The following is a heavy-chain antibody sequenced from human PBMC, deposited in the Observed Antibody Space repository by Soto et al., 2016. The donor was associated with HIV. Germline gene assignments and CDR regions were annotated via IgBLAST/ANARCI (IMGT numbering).Heavy chain of an antibody. V-gene: IGHV3-23*01. CDR1: GFTFSSYA. Sequence: EVQLLESGGGLVQPGGSLRLSCAASGFTFSSYAMSWVRQAPGKGLEWVSAISGSGGSTYYADSVKGRFTISRDNSKNTLYLQMNSLRAEDTAVYYCAKYLYRGGGYSGYGRGDYWGQGTLVTVSS. CDR3: AKYLYRGGGYSGYGRGDY. CDR2: ISGSGGST. D-gene: IGHD5-12*01. J-gene: IGHJ4*02.